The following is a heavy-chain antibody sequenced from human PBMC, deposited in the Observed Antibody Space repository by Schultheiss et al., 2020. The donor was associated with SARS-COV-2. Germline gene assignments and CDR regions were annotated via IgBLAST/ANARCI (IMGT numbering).Heavy chain of an antibody. Sequence: GGSLRLSCAASGFTFSDYYMSWIRQAPGKGLEWVSYISSSSSYTNYADSVKGRFTISRDNAKNTLYLQMNSLRAEDTAVYYCAREDGGWFDPWGQGTLVTVSS. V-gene: IGHV3-11*06. CDR2: ISSSSSYT. D-gene: IGHD5-24*01. CDR1: GFTFSDYY. CDR3: AREDGGWFDP. J-gene: IGHJ5*02.